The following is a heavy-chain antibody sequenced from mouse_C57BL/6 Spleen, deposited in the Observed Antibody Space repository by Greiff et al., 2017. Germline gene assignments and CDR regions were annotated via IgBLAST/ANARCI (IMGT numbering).Heavy chain of an antibody. D-gene: IGHD1-1*01. CDR3: ARSTITTSRYFDV. Sequence: QVHVKQPGAELVMPGASVKLSCKASGYTFTSYWMHWVKQRPGQGLEWIGEIDPSDSYTNYNQKFKGKSTLTVDKSSSTAYMQLSSLTSEDSAVYYCARSTITTSRYFDVWGTGTTVTVSS. CDR1: GYTFTSYW. J-gene: IGHJ1*03. V-gene: IGHV1-69*01. CDR2: IDPSDSYT.